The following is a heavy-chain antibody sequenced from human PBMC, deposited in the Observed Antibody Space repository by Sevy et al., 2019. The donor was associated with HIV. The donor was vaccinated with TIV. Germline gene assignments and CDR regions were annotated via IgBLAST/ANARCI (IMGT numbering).Heavy chain of an antibody. CDR1: GFTFSNVW. V-gene: IGHV3-15*01. CDR3: TTMMRLYGDPNFWYFDL. Sequence: GGSLRLSCAASGFTFSNVWTSWVRQASGKGLEWVGRIQSKSEGGTTDYAAPVKGRFSISRDESSDTLYLQMNSLKTEDTAVYYCTTMMRLYGDPNFWYFDLWGRGTLGTVSS. D-gene: IGHD4-17*01. CDR2: IQSKSEGGTT. J-gene: IGHJ2*01.